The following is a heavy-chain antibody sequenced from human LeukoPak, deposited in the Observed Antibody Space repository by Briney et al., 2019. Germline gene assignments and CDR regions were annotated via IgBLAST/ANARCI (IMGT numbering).Heavy chain of an antibody. J-gene: IGHJ4*02. CDR2: ISSSSSTI. Sequence: SGGSLRLSCAASGFTFSSYSMTWVRQAPGKGLEWVSYISSSSSTIYYADSVKGRFTISRDNAKNSLYLQMNSLRDEDTAVYYCAKWRVNTVTQRPYYFDYWGQGTLVTVSS. CDR1: GFTFSSYS. CDR3: AKWRVNTVTQRPYYFDY. D-gene: IGHD4-11*01. V-gene: IGHV3-48*02.